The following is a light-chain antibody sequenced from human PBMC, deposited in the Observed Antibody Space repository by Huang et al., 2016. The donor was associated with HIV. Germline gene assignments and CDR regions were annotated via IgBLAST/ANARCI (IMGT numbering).Light chain of an antibody. V-gene: IGKV1-8*01. Sequence: AIRLTQSPSSLPASPGDRVTFTCRASQGISSYLTWYQQKPGKAPKLLIYAASTLQSGVPSRFSGSGFGTDFTLTISSLQSEDLGSYHCQQYYTYPHSLGQGTKLEI. CDR3: QQYYTYPHS. J-gene: IGKJ2*01. CDR2: AAS. CDR1: QGISSY.